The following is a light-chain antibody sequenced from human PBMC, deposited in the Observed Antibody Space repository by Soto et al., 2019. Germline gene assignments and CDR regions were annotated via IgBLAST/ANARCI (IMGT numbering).Light chain of an antibody. V-gene: IGKV3-20*01. Sequence: EIVLTQSPGTLSLSPGERGTLSCRASQNLGTLYLAWFQQKSGQAPRLLIYSASRRATGIPDRFTGSGSGTDFTRTINRVEPEDFAVYFCQQYASSPRTFGQGTKVEIK. CDR2: SAS. J-gene: IGKJ1*01. CDR3: QQYASSPRT. CDR1: QNLGTLY.